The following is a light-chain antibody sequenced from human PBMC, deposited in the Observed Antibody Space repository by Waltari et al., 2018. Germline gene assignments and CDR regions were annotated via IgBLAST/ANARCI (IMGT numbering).Light chain of an antibody. J-gene: IGLJ1*01. CDR2: DDT. CDR3: QVWDSSSKYV. V-gene: IGLV3-21*02. CDR1: NIGSKT. Sequence: SYVLTQPPSVSVAPGQTATITCEASNIGSKTVHWYRQKPGQAPVVVVYDDTFRPSGIPERFSGSNSGRTATLTISRVEAGDEADYYCQVWDSSSKYVFGTGTKVTVL.